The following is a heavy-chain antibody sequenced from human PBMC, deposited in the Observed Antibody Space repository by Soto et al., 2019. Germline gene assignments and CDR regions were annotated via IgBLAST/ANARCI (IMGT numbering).Heavy chain of an antibody. D-gene: IGHD3-22*01. J-gene: IGHJ3*02. CDR3: ARLVNPKAIYYYDSSGYYPEGAFDI. Sequence: EVQLVESGGGLVKPGGSLRLSCAASGFTFSSYSMNWVRQAPGKGLEWVSSISSSSSYIYYADSVKGRFTISRDNAKNSLYLQMNSLRAEDTAVYYCARLVNPKAIYYYDSSGYYPEGAFDIWGQGTMVTVSS. V-gene: IGHV3-21*01. CDR2: ISSSSSYI. CDR1: GFTFSSYS.